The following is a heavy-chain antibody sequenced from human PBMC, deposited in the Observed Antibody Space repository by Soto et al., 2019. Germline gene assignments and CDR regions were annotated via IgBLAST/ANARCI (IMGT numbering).Heavy chain of an antibody. V-gene: IGHV4-31*03. D-gene: IGHD2-2*01. Sequence: QVQLQESGPGLVKPSQTLSLTCTVSGGSISSGGYYWSWIRQHPGKGLEWIGYIYYSGSTYYNPSLKSRVTIXVXTXXNQFSLKLSSVTAADTAVYYSARGGSSASPSPIGYWGQGPLVTVSS. CDR1: GGSISSGGYY. CDR2: IYYSGST. CDR3: ARGGSSASPSPIGY. J-gene: IGHJ4*02.